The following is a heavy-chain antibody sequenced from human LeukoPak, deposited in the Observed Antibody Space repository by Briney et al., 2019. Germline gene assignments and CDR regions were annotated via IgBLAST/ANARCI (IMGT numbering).Heavy chain of an antibody. CDR2: ISSSSSYI. Sequence: GGSLRLSCAASGFTFSSYSMNWVRQAPGKGLEWVSSISSSSSYIYHADSVKGRFTISRDNAKNTLYMQMNSLRAEDTAVYYCARARDGYNYLYFDYWGQGSLVTVSS. D-gene: IGHD5-24*01. CDR3: ARARDGYNYLYFDY. J-gene: IGHJ4*02. CDR1: GFTFSSYS. V-gene: IGHV3-21*01.